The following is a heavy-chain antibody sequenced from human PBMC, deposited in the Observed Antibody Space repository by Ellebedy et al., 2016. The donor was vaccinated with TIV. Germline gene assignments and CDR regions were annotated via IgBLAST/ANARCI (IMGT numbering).Heavy chain of an antibody. V-gene: IGHV1-46*01. CDR1: GYTFTAYH. Sequence: ASVMVSCKASGYTFTAYHIHWVRQAPGQGLEWMGMVSPSDGGTIYAQKFQGRVTMTEDTSTDTAYMELSSLRSEDTAVYYCATAAPEDYFDYWGQGTLVTVSS. CDR2: VSPSDGGT. CDR3: ATAAPEDYFDY. J-gene: IGHJ4*02.